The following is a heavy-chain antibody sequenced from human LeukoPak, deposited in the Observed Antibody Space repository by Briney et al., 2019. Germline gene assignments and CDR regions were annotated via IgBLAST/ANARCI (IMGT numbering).Heavy chain of an antibody. D-gene: IGHD3-22*01. Sequence: WRSLRLSCAASGFTFSSYGMHWVRQAPGKGLEWVAVISYDGSNKYYADSVKGRFTISRDNSKNTLYLQMNSLRAEDTAVYYCAKDPNYYDSSGYYNYWGQGTLVTVSS. CDR2: ISYDGSNK. CDR1: GFTFSSYG. CDR3: AKDPNYYDSSGYYNY. V-gene: IGHV3-30*18. J-gene: IGHJ4*02.